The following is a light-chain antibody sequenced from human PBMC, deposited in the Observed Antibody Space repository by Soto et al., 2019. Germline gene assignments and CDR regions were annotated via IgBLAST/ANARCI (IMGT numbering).Light chain of an antibody. V-gene: IGKV3-20*01. J-gene: IGKJ4*01. CDR3: QQFGSSGPLT. Sequence: EIVLTQSPATLSLSPGERATLSCRASQIVNTFYLAWYQQKPGQAPRLLIYGASSRATGVPDRFSASGSATDFSLTIRRLEPEDSAVYYCQQFGSSGPLTFGGGTKVDIK. CDR2: GAS. CDR1: QIVNTFY.